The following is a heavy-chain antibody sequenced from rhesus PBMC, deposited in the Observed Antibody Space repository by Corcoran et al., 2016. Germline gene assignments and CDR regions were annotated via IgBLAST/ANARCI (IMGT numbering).Heavy chain of an antibody. V-gene: IGHV4-147*01. CDR2: IYGRSGST. CDR3: ARVFTAIDY. Sequence: QVQLQESGPGLVKPSETLSPTCAVSGYSSSSNYWSWISQPPGKGLEWIGYIYGRSGSTYYNPSLTSRVTISTDTSKNQFSLKLSSVTAADTAVYYCARVFTAIDYWGQGVLVTVSS. D-gene: IGHD2-27*01. J-gene: IGHJ4*01. CDR1: GYSSSSNY.